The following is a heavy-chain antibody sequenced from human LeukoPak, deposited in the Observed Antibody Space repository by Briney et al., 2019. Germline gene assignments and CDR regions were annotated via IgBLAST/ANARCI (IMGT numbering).Heavy chain of an antibody. CDR3: ARDLGEYYDSSGYTWFDP. D-gene: IGHD3-22*01. CDR2: INPNSGGT. V-gene: IGHV1-2*02. Sequence: GPSVKFSCKASGYTFTGYYMHWVRQAPGQGLEWMGWINPNSGGTNYAQKFQGRVTMTRDTSISTAYMELSRLRSDDTAVYYCARDLGEYYDSSGYTWFDPWGQGTLVTVSS. CDR1: GYTFTGYY. J-gene: IGHJ5*02.